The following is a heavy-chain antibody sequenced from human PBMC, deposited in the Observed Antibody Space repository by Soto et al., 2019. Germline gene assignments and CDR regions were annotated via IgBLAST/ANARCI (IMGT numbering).Heavy chain of an antibody. D-gene: IGHD4-17*01. V-gene: IGHV3-30-3*01. J-gene: IGHJ4*02. CDR2: ISYDGSNK. CDR1: GFTFSSYA. CDR3: ASKFGDPTIFVY. Sequence: QVQLVESGGGVVQPGRSLRLSCAASGFTFSSYAMHWVRQAPGKGLEWVAVISYDGSNKYYADSVKGRFTISRDNSKNPLYLQMNSLSAEDTAVYYCASKFGDPTIFVYWGQGTLVTVSS.